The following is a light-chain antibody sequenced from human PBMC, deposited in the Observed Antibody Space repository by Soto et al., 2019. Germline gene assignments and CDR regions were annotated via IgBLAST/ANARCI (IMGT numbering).Light chain of an antibody. CDR3: QQYGNSPL. Sequence: EIVLTQSPGTLSLSPGERATLSCRASQSVSSGYLAWYQQKPGQAPRLLIYGASSRATGIPDRFSGSGSGTDFTLSISRLVPEDFAVYYCQQYGNSPLFGQGTKLEIK. J-gene: IGKJ2*01. V-gene: IGKV3-20*01. CDR2: GAS. CDR1: QSVSSGY.